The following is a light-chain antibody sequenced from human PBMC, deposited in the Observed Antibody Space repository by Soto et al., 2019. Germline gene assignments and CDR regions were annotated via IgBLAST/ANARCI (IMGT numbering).Light chain of an antibody. V-gene: IGKV1-5*01. CDR1: QSISSW. Sequence: DIQMTQSPSTLSASVGYRVTITCRASQSISSWLAWYQQKPGKAPKLLIYDASSLESGVPSRFSGSGSGTDFTLTISSLEPEDFAVYHCQQRSEWPRTFGQGTRWIS. J-gene: IGKJ1*01. CDR2: DAS. CDR3: QQRSEWPRT.